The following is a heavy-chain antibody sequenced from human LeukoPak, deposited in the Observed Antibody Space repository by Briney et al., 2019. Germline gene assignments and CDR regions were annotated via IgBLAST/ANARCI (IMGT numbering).Heavy chain of an antibody. D-gene: IGHD3-22*01. CDR3: ARDQGWVLGELISNTFDI. Sequence: SETLSLTCTVSGGSISSYYWSWIRQPAGKGLEWIGRIYSGSTSYNPSLESRVGVSVDTSKNQFSLHLNSVTAADTAVYYCARDQGWVLGELISNTFDIWAKGQRSPSLQ. V-gene: IGHV4-4*07. CDR2: IYSGST. J-gene: IGHJ3*02. CDR1: GGSISSYY.